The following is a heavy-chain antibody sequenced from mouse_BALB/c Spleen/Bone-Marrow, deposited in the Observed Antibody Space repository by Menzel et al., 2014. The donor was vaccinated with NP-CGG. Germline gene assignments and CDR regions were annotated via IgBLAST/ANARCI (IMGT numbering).Heavy chain of an antibody. Sequence: VHVKQSGAEFVKPGASVKLSCTASGFNIKDTYMHWVKRRPEQGLERIGRIDPANDNTKYDPKFQGKATITADTSSNTAYLQLSSLTSEDTAVYYCARADGYYAWFAYWGQGTLVTVSA. CDR1: GFNIKDTY. D-gene: IGHD2-3*01. CDR3: ARADGYYAWFAY. J-gene: IGHJ3*01. V-gene: IGHV14-3*02. CDR2: IDPANDNT.